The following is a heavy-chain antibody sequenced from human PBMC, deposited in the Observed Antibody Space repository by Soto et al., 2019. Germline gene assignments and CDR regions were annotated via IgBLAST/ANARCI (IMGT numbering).Heavy chain of an antibody. CDR2: IYSAGST. Sequence: GGSLRLSCAASGLTVSSSYMIWVRQAPGKGLQWVSVIYSAGSTYYANSVKGRFTISRDISTNMVYLQMSSLTDEDMTVYYCVRALWSSSEWFDPWGQGTLVTVSS. CDR3: VRALWSSSEWFDP. V-gene: IGHV3-53*01. J-gene: IGHJ5*02. D-gene: IGHD6-6*01. CDR1: GLTVSSSY.